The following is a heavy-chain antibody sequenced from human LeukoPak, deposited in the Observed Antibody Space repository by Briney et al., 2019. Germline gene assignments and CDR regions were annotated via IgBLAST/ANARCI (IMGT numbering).Heavy chain of an antibody. J-gene: IGHJ3*01. CDR2: IYPGDSDT. D-gene: IGHD5-18*01. V-gene: IGHV5-51*01. CDR3: ARPERGYSFGSDAFDV. CDR1: GYIFVNHW. Sequence: GESLKISCRVSGYIFVNHWIGWVRQVPGKGLEWMGIIYPGDSDTRYSPSSQGQVTISVDKSINTAYLQWQSLRASDTAMYYCARPERGYSFGSDAFDVWGQGTMVTVSS.